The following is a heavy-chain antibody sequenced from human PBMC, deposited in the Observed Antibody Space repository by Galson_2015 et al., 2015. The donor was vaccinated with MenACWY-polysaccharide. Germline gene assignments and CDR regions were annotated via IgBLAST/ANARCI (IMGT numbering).Heavy chain of an antibody. CDR2: SLDSGRGT. CDR3: VKGLGYCPRASCYEEY. D-gene: IGHD2-2*01. Sequence: SLRLSCAGSGFTFGNHPMNWVRQAPGKGLEWVSVSLDSGRGTYYADSVKGRFSISRDISKNTLYLQMNSLRVDDTAIYYCVKGLGYCPRASCYEEYGGQG. CDR1: GFTFGNHP. V-gene: IGHV3-23*01. J-gene: IGHJ1*01.